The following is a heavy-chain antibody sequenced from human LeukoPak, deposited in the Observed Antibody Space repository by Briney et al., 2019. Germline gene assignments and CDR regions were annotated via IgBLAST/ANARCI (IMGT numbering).Heavy chain of an antibody. J-gene: IGHJ4*02. V-gene: IGHV3-7*01. Sequence: AGSLRLSCTASGFSLSGYWMSWVRQAPGQGLEWLANIGKDGSWIHYADSVKGRFTISRDNAKNSLSLQMNSLRADDTAIYYCARDLDFYATDYWGQGTLVTVSS. CDR3: ARDLDFYATDY. CDR2: IGKDGSWI. CDR1: GFSLSGYW. D-gene: IGHD2/OR15-2a*01.